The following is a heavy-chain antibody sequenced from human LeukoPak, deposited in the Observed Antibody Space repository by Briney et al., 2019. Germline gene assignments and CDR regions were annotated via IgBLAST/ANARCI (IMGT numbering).Heavy chain of an antibody. J-gene: IGHJ4*02. D-gene: IGHD3-3*01. CDR3: ASLEGGPSDGR. CDR1: GFPVRSRY. Sequence: GGSLRLSCEVSGFPVRSRYMTWVRQPPGKGLECVAVIYSGGTTYHIDSVKGRFTISRDISKGTMYLEMNNLRVEDTAIYYCASLEGGPSDGRWGQGTLVTVSS. CDR2: IYSGGTT. V-gene: IGHV3-53*01.